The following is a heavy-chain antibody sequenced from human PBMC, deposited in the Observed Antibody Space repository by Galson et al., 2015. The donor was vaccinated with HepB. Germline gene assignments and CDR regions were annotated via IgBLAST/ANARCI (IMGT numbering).Heavy chain of an antibody. CDR3: AGSDYYDSSGYYISWFDP. D-gene: IGHD3-22*01. V-gene: IGHV3-30*02. CDR2: IRYDGSNK. CDR1: GFTFSSYG. J-gene: IGHJ5*02. Sequence: SLRLSCAASGFTFSSYGMHWVRQAPGKGLEWVAFIRYDGSNKYYADSVKGRFTISRDNSKNTLYLQMNSLRAEDTAVYYCAGSDYYDSSGYYISWFDPWGQGTLVTVSS.